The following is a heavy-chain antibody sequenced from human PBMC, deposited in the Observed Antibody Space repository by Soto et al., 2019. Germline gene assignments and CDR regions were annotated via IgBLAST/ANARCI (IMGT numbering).Heavy chain of an antibody. CDR2: IWYDGSNK. CDR3: ARVDPRLLWFGEFRY. V-gene: IGHV3-33*01. J-gene: IGHJ4*02. Sequence: QVQLVESGGGVVQPGRSLRLCCAASGFTFSSYGMHWVRQAPGKGLEWVAVIWYDGSNKYYADSVKGRFTISRDNSKNTLYLQMNSLRAEDTAVYYCARVDPRLLWFGEFRYSGQGTLVTVSS. CDR1: GFTFSSYG. D-gene: IGHD3-10*01.